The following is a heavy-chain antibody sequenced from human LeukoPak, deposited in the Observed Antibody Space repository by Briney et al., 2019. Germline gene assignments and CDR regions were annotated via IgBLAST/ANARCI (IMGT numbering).Heavy chain of an antibody. CDR3: ARETTGGAFDI. V-gene: IGHV3-7*01. D-gene: IGHD4-17*01. CDR2: IQQDGSEK. CDR1: GFTFSSYW. J-gene: IGHJ3*02. Sequence: GGSLRLSCAASGFTFSSYWMSWVRQAPGKGLEWVANIQQDGSEKLYVDSVKGRFTISRDNAKNSLYLQMNSLRAEDTAVHYCARETTGGAFDIWGQGTMVTVSS.